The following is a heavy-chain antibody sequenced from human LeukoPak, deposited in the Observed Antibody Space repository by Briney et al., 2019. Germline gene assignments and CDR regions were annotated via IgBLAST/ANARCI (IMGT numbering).Heavy chain of an antibody. CDR3: MRDLTTVSADDPDV. CDR2: ISSSSSYI. V-gene: IGHV3-21*01. CDR1: GFSFSTSS. J-gene: IGHJ6*04. D-gene: IGHD4-11*01. Sequence: GGSLRLSCAASGFSFSTSSMNWVRQAPGKGLEWVSSISSSSSYISYADSVKGRFTISRDNAKKSLYLEMNSLRAEDTAVYYCMRDLTTVSADDPDVWGKGTSVTVSS.